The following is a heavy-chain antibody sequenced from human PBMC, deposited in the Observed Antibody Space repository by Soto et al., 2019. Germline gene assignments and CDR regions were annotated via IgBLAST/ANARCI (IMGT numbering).Heavy chain of an antibody. CDR2: INPSGGST. V-gene: IGHV1-46*01. CDR1: GYTFTSYY. D-gene: IGHD2-2*01. J-gene: IGHJ6*02. Sequence: ASVKVSCKASGYTFTSYYMHWVRQAPGQGLEWVGIINPSGGSTRYAQKFQGRVTMTRDTSRSTVYMELSRLRSEDTAVYYCARVLAIVVVPAAGGGYYGMDVWGQGTTVTVSS. CDR3: ARVLAIVVVPAAGGGYYGMDV.